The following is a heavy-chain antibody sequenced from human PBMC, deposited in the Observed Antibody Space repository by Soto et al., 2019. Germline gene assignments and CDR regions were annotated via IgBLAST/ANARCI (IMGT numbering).Heavy chain of an antibody. D-gene: IGHD6-13*01. CDR2: ISYDGSNK. CDR3: AKDLIAAAYEIYYYYGMDV. J-gene: IGHJ6*02. CDR1: GFTFSSYG. V-gene: IGHV3-30*18. Sequence: GGSLRLSCAASGFTFSSYGMHWVRQAPGKGLEWVAVISYDGSNKYYADSVKGRFTISRDNSKNTLYLQMNSLRAEDAAVYYCAKDLIAAAYEIYYYYGMDVWGQGTTVTVSS.